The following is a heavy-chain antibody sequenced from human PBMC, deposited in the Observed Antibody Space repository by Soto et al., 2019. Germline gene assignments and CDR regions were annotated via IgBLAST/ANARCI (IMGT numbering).Heavy chain of an antibody. D-gene: IGHD3-10*01. CDR2: IYHSGST. J-gene: IGHJ5*02. Sequence: PSETLSLTCAVSGGSISSGGYSWSWIRQPPGKGLEWIGYIYHSGSTYYNPSLKSRVTISVDTSKNQFSLKLSSVTAADTAVYYCARLPYGSGVNWLDPWGQGTLVTVSS. CDR1: GGSISSGGYS. CDR3: ARLPYGSGVNWLDP. V-gene: IGHV4-30-2*01.